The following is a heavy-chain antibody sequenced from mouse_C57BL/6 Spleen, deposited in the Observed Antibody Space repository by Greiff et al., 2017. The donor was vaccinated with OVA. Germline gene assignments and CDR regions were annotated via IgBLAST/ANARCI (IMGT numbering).Heavy chain of an antibody. V-gene: IGHV1-47*01. D-gene: IGHD1-1*01. CDR1: GYTFTTYP. CDR2: FHPYNDDT. CDR3: ARRGYDGRAMDY. Sequence: VQLQQSGAELVKPGASVKMSCTASGYTFTTYPMEWMKQNPGKSLEWIGNFHPYNDDTKYTDKFKGKATMTVDKSSSTVYLQLSRLTSDDSAVDCCARRGYDGRAMDYWGQGTSVTVSS. J-gene: IGHJ4*01.